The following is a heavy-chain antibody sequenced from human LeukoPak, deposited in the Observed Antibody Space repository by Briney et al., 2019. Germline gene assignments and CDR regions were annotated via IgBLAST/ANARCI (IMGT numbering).Heavy chain of an antibody. CDR2: IYTSGST. D-gene: IGHD6-6*01. CDR3: ARVAAWRQLVYYFDY. J-gene: IGHJ4*02. Sequence: SETLSLTCTVSGGSISSYYWSWIRQPAGKGLEWIGRIYTSGSTNYNPSLKSRVTISVDTSKNQFSLKLSSLTAADTAVYYCARVAAWRQLVYYFDYWGQGTLVTVSS. CDR1: GGSISSYY. V-gene: IGHV4-4*07.